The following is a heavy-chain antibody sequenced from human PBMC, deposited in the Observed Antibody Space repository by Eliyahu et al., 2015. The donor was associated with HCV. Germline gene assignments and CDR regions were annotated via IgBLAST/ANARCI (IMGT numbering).Heavy chain of an antibody. CDR2: IYSGGST. V-gene: IGHV3-53*01. J-gene: IGHJ4*02. D-gene: IGHD5-18*01. CDR3: ARALGSYGYYFDY. CDR1: GFTVSSNY. Sequence: EVQLVESGGGLIQPGGSLRLSCAASGFTVSSNYMSWVRQAPGKGLEWVSVIYSGGSTYYADSVKGRFTISRDNSKNTLYLQMNSLRAEDTAVYYCARALGSYGYYFDYWGQGTLVTVSS.